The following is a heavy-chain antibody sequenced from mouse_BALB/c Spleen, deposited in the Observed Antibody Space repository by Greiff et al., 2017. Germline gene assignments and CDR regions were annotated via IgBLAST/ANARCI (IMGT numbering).Heavy chain of an antibody. J-gene: IGHJ4*01. CDR2: IDPETGGT. CDR1: GYTFTDYE. V-gene: IGHV1-15*01. CDR3: TRSGYGNRYAMDY. D-gene: IGHD2-10*02. Sequence: QVQLQQSGAELVRPGASVTLSCKASGYTFTDYEMHWVKQTPVHGLEWIGAIDPETGGTAYNQKFKGKATLTADKSSSTAYIELRSLTSDDSAVYYCTRSGYGNRYAMDYWGQGTSVTVSS.